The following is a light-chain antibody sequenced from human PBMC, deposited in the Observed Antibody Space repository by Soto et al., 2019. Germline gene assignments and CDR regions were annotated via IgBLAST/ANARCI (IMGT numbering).Light chain of an antibody. Sequence: QSVLPQPASVSGSPGQSITISCSGTSSDVGSYDHVAWYQQFPGKTPKLMIYEVSNRPSGVSSRFSGSKSGNTASLTISGLQAEDEADYYCISYTGSSTSYVFGTGTKVTVL. CDR2: EVS. CDR3: ISYTGSSTSYV. V-gene: IGLV2-14*01. J-gene: IGLJ1*01. CDR1: SSDVGSYDH.